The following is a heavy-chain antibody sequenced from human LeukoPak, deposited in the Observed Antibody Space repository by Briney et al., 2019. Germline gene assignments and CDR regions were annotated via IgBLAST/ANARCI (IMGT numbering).Heavy chain of an antibody. D-gene: IGHD2-2*01. Sequence: PGGSLRLSCAASGFTFSSYAMSWVRQAPGKGLEWVSAISGSGGSTYYADSVKGRFTISRDNSKNTLYLQMNSLRAEDAAVYYCAKPAYRLPSYNWFDPWGQGTLVTVSS. CDR2: ISGSGGST. CDR3: AKPAYRLPSYNWFDP. V-gene: IGHV3-23*01. CDR1: GFTFSSYA. J-gene: IGHJ5*02.